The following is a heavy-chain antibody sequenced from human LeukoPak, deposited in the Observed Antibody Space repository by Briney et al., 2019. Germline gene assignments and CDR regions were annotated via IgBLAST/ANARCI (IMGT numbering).Heavy chain of an antibody. Sequence: ASVKVSCKASGYTFTSYAMHWVRQAPGQRLEWMGWINAGNGNTKYSQKFQGRVTITRDTSAGTAYMELSSLRSEDTAVYYCARVYGSGSYYNPFDYWGQGTLVTVSS. D-gene: IGHD3-10*01. CDR3: ARVYGSGSYYNPFDY. CDR2: INAGNGNT. CDR1: GYTFTSYA. V-gene: IGHV1-3*01. J-gene: IGHJ4*02.